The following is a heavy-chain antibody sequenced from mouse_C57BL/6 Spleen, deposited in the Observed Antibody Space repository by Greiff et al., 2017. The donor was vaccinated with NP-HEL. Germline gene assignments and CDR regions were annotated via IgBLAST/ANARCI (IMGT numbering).Heavy chain of an antibody. CDR1: GYSITSGYY. CDR3: ARGAGTGFDY. J-gene: IGHJ2*01. V-gene: IGHV3-6*01. CDR2: ISYDGSN. Sequence: EVQLVESGPGLVKPSQSLSLTCSVTGYSITSGYYWNWIRQFPGNKLEWMGYISYDGSNNYNPSLKNRISITRDTSKNQFFLKLNSVTTEDTATYYCARGAGTGFDYWGQGTTLTVSS. D-gene: IGHD4-1*01.